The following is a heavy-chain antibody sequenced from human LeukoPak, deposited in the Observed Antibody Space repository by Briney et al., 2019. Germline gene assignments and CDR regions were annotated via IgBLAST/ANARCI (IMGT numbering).Heavy chain of an antibody. CDR1: GGSISSSSYY. CDR2: IYYSGST. V-gene: IGHV4-39*07. Sequence: SETLSLTCTVSGGSISSSSYYWGWIRQPPGKGLEWIGSIYYSGSTYYNPSLKSRVTISVDTSKNQFSLKLSSVTAADTAVYYCARDAPFWSGSGTQFGPWGQGTLVTVSS. D-gene: IGHD3-3*01. J-gene: IGHJ5*02. CDR3: ARDAPFWSGSGTQFGP.